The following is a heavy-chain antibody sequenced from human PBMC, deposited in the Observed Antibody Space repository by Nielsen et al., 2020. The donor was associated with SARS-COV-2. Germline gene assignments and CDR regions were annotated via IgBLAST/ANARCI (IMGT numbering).Heavy chain of an antibody. D-gene: IGHD4-17*01. Sequence: GESLKISCKASGYSFTSYWISWVRQMPGKGLEWMGRIDPSDSYTNYSPSFQGHVTISADKSISTAYLQWSSLKASDTAMYYCARRVTTATEFDYWGQGTLVTVSS. CDR1: GYSFTSYW. J-gene: IGHJ4*02. CDR2: IDPSDSYT. CDR3: ARRVTTATEFDY. V-gene: IGHV5-10-1*01.